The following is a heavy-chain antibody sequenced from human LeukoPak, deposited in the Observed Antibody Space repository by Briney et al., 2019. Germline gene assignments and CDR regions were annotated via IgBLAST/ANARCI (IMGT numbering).Heavy chain of an antibody. D-gene: IGHD3-3*01. CDR1: GYTFTSYG. J-gene: IGHJ4*02. Sequence: ASVKVSCKASGYTFTSYGISWVRQAPGQGLEWMGWISAYNGNTNYAQKLQGRVTMTTDTSTSTAYMELRSLRSDDTAVYYCVRGSIVEWLSPFDYWGQGTLVTVSS. V-gene: IGHV1-18*01. CDR2: ISAYNGNT. CDR3: VRGSIVEWLSPFDY.